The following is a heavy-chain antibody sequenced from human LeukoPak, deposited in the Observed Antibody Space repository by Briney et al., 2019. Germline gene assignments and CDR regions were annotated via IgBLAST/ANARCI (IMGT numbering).Heavy chain of an antibody. CDR3: ARGYCSGGSCYPYGMDV. D-gene: IGHD2-15*01. CDR2: IYYSGST. V-gene: IGHV4-59*06. CDR1: GGSISSYY. Sequence: SETLSLTCTVSGGSISSYYWSWIRQHPGKGLEWIGYIYYSGSTYYNPSLKSRVTISVDTSKNQFSLKLSSVTAADTAVYYCARGYCSGGSCYPYGMDVWGQGTTVTVSS. J-gene: IGHJ6*02.